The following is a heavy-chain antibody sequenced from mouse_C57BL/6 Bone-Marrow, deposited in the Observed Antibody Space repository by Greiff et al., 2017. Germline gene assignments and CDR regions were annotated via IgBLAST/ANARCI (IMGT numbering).Heavy chain of an antibody. D-gene: IGHD1-1*01. V-gene: IGHV7-3*01. CDR2: IRNKANGYTT. CDR1: GFTFTDYY. Sequence: EVQRVESGGGLVQPGGSLSLSCAASGFTFTDYYMSWVRQPPGKALEWLGFIRNKANGYTTEYSASVKGRFTISRDNSQRILYLQMNALRAEDSATYYCARYPFPPYYGSSYVYAMDYWGQGTSVTVSS. J-gene: IGHJ4*01. CDR3: ARYPFPPYYGSSYVYAMDY.